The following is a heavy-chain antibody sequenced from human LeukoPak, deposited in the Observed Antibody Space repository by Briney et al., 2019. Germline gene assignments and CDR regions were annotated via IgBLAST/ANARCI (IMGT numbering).Heavy chain of an antibody. CDR2: INHSGST. CDR1: GGSFSGYY. J-gene: IGHJ4*02. V-gene: IGHV4-34*01. Sequence: SETLSLTCAVYGGSFSGYYWSWIRQPPGKGLEWIGEINHSGSTNYNPSLKSRVTISVDTSKNQFSLKLSSVTAADTAVYYCARVSPYSSGWKGYYFDYWGQGTLVTVSS. D-gene: IGHD6-19*01. CDR3: ARVSPYSSGWKGYYFDY.